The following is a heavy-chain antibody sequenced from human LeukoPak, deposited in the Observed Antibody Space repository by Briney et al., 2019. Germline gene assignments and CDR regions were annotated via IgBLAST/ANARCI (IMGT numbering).Heavy chain of an antibody. V-gene: IGHV4-38-2*02. CDR1: GYSISSGYY. J-gene: IGHJ4*02. CDR3: ASHSGWSGPSE. CDR2: FHHRVST. D-gene: IGHD6-19*01. Sequence: SETLSLTCTVSGYSISSGYYWGWILQPPGKGLEYIGEFHHRVSTNYNPSLKSRLTISVDQSKNQFSLKLSSVTAADTAVYYCASHSGWSGPSEWGPGTLVTVSS.